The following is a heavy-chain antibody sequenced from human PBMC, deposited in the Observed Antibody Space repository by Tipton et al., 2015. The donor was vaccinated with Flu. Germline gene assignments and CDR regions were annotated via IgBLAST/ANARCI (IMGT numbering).Heavy chain of an antibody. D-gene: IGHD2/OR15-2a*01. CDR1: GYTFTSRG. V-gene: IGHV1-18*01. J-gene: IGHJ4*02. CDR3: ARDGAVYGAFEY. Sequence: QMQLVQSGVDVKKPGASVKVSCKASGYTFTSRGITWMRQAPGQGLEWMGWISAYNGNTDYAQKFQDRITLTTDTSTNTAYMELRNLRSDDTAVYYCARDGAVYGAFEYWGQGTLVTISS. CDR2: ISAYNGNT.